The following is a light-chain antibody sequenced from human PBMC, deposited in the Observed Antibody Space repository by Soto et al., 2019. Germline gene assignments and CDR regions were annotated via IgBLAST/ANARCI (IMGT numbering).Light chain of an antibody. Sequence: DIHLTQSPSLLSASVGDRVTITVRASQGISQYVAWYQQKQGKAPKLLIYAATVLQGGVPSRFSGTGYATEFILTISSLQTEDFATYYCQQVNSYPLTFGGGTKVDIK. CDR2: AAT. V-gene: IGKV1-9*01. CDR3: QQVNSYPLT. CDR1: QGISQY. J-gene: IGKJ4*01.